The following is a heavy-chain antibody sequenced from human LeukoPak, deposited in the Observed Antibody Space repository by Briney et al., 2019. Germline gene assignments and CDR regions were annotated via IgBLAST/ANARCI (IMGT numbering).Heavy chain of an antibody. D-gene: IGHD6-19*01. Sequence: SETLCLTCTVSGGSISSSSYYWFWIRQPPGKGLEWIGSIYYSGSTYYNPSLKSRVTISVDTSKNQFSLKLSSVTAADTAVYYCARHEWSIAVAGTFSFDYWGQGTLVTVSS. V-gene: IGHV4-39*01. CDR3: ARHEWSIAVAGTFSFDY. CDR1: GGSISSSSYY. J-gene: IGHJ4*02. CDR2: IYYSGST.